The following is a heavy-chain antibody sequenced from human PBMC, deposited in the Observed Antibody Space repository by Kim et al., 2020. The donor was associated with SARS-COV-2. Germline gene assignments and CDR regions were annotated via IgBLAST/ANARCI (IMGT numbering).Heavy chain of an antibody. D-gene: IGHD6-19*01. J-gene: IGHJ6*03. CDR2: IYYSGST. CDR1: GGSISSYY. Sequence: SETLSLTCTVSGGSISSYYWSWIRQPPGKGLEWIGYIYYSGSTNYNPSLKSRVTISVDTSKNQFSLKLSSVTAADMAVYYCARVWGAGYSSGWYYYYYYMDVWGKGTTVTVSS. CDR3: ARVWGAGYSSGWYYYYYYMDV. V-gene: IGHV4-59*08.